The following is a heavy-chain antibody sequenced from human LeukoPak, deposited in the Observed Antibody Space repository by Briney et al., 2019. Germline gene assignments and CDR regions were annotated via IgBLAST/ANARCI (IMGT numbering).Heavy chain of an antibody. CDR1: GGSISSYY. CDR3: ARVQTGIVGAIYFDY. Sequence: PSETLSLTCTVPGGSISSYYWSWIRQPPGKGLEWIGYIYYSGSTNYNPSLKSRVTISVDTSKNQFSLKLSSVTAADTAVYYCARVQTGIVGAIYFDYWGQGTLVTVSS. D-gene: IGHD1-26*01. V-gene: IGHV4-59*01. CDR2: IYYSGST. J-gene: IGHJ4*02.